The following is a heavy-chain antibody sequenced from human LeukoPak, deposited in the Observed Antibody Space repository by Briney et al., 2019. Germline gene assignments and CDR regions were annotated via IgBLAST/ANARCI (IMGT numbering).Heavy chain of an antibody. CDR2: ICPDGTVT. CDR3: VRDFRSADY. CDR1: GFTFSTYC. J-gene: IGHJ4*02. Sequence: GGSLRLSCAASGFTFSTYCMHWVRQAPGEGPMWVSRICPDGTVTNYADSVKARFIISRDNARNTVYLQMNSLRVEDTAVYYCVRDFRSADYWGQGTLVTVSS. V-gene: IGHV3-74*01.